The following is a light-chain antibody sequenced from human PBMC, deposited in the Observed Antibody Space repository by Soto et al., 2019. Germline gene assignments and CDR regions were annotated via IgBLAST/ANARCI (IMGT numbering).Light chain of an antibody. CDR2: AAS. Sequence: AIQMTQSPSCLSASVGDRVTITCRASQGIKNDLGWYQQKPGKAPKLLIYAASSLQSGVPSRFSGSGSGTDFTLTISSLQPDDFATYYCLQDYTYPLTFGQGTKVDIK. J-gene: IGKJ1*01. CDR3: LQDYTYPLT. V-gene: IGKV1-6*01. CDR1: QGIKND.